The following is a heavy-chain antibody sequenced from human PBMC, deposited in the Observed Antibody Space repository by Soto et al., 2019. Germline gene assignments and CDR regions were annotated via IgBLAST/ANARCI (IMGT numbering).Heavy chain of an antibody. V-gene: IGHV1-46*01. CDR3: ARDQIAGTYLFDY. CDR2: INPSGGST. Sequence: GASVKVSCKASGNTFTSHYIHWVRQAPGQGPEWMGIINPSGGSTSYAQKFQSRVTMTRDTSTSTVYMELSSLRSEDTAVYYCARDQIAGTYLFDYWGQGTLVTVSS. D-gene: IGHD6-13*01. CDR1: GNTFTSHY. J-gene: IGHJ4*02.